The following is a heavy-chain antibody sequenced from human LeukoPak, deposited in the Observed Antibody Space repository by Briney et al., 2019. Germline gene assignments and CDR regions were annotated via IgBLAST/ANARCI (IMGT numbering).Heavy chain of an antibody. J-gene: IGHJ4*02. V-gene: IGHV3-30-3*01. CDR3: ARVSDHNSYAYSH. CDR2: ISYDGSNK. D-gene: IGHD5-18*01. Sequence: QPGGSLRLSCAASGFTFSSYAMHWVRQAPVKELEWVAVISYDGSNKYYADSVKGRFTISRDNSKNTLYLQMNSLRAEDTAVYYCARVSDHNSYAYSHWGQGTLVTVSS. CDR1: GFTFSSYA.